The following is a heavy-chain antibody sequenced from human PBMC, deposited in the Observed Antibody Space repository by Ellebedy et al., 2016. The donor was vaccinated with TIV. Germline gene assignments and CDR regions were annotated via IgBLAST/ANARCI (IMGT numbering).Heavy chain of an antibody. J-gene: IGHJ5*02. D-gene: IGHD2-2*01. V-gene: IGHV3-23*01. CDR2: ISGSGGRT. CDR1: GFAFSNYA. CDR3: AKDAVVEAAAMGFWFDP. Sequence: GESLKISXAASGFAFSNYAMSWVRQAPGKGLEWVSTISGSGGRTKYGDSVKGRFTVSRDNSKNTLLLQMNTLRADDTAVYYCAKDAVVEAAAMGFWFDPWGQGTLVTVSS.